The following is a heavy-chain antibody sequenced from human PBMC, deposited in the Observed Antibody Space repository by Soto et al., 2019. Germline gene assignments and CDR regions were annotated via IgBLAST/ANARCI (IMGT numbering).Heavy chain of an antibody. V-gene: IGHV4-61*08. CDR3: AREARGMDV. J-gene: IGHJ6*02. CDR1: GASVSSDGSY. CDR2: IFYTGST. Sequence: SETLSLTCSVSGASVSSDGSYWSWIRQPPGKGLEWIGYIFYTGSTNYNPSLKSRVSISVDTSKNQFSLKLSSVTAADTAVHYCAREARGMDVWGQGTTVTVSS. D-gene: IGHD3-16*01.